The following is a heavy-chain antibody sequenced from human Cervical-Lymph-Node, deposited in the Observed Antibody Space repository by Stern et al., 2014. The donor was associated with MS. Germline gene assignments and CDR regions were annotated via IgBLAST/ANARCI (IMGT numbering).Heavy chain of an antibody. Sequence: QMQLVQSGAEVKKPGASVKVSCKASGYAFTSYDISWVRQATGEGLEWMGWVNPNSGKAGYAEKFQGRVTMTRNTSIDTAYMELSSLRPNDTAVYYCARVLTRDFNNWFDPWGQGTLVTVSS. CDR2: VNPNSGKA. CDR1: GYAFTSYD. CDR3: ARVLTRDFNNWFDP. D-gene: IGHD3-3*01. V-gene: IGHV1-8*01. J-gene: IGHJ5*02.